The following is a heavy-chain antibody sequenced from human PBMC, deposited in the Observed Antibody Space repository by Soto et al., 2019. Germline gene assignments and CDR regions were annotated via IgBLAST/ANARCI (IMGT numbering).Heavy chain of an antibody. V-gene: IGHV4-61*01. CDR2: IYYSGTT. D-gene: IGHD2-2*01. CDR3: AREFGGYCTATSCYQLDV. CDR1: GGSVSSGTYY. Sequence: QVQLQESGPGLVKPSETQSLTCTVSGGSVSSGTYYWTWIRQPPGKGLEWIGYIYYSGTTNYNPSLQSRVTISADTSKNQFSLKLNPVSAADTAVYYCAREFGGYCTATSCYQLDVWGRGTTVTVSS. J-gene: IGHJ6*02.